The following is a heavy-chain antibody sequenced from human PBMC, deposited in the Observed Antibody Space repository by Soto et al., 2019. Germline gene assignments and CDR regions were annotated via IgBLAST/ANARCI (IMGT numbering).Heavy chain of an antibody. CDR1: GFTFSYG. CDR2: ISYDSSNK. D-gene: IGHD2-15*01. CDR3: AKLVIGYCSGNTCDDY. J-gene: IGHJ4*02. Sequence: VLLLKSGGGLIQPGGSLRLSCAASGFTFSYGIHWLRQAPGKGLEWVAYISYDSSNKFYGDSVKGRFTISRDNSKNTQCLQMNSLRAEDTAVYYCAKLVIGYCSGNTCDDYWGQGTLVAVSS. V-gene: IGHV3-30*18.